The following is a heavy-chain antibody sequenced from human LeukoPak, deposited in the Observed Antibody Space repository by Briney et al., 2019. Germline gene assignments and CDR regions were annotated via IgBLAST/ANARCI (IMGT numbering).Heavy chain of an antibody. CDR2: ISAYNGNT. Sequence: GASVKVSCKASGYRFTSYGITWVRQAPGQGLEWMGWISAYNGNTNYAQKVQGRVTLTTDTSTSTAYMELRSLRSDDTATYYCAREGYCSGGICYSTMNWFDPWGQGTLVTVSS. J-gene: IGHJ5*02. D-gene: IGHD2-15*01. CDR3: AREGYCSGGICYSTMNWFDP. CDR1: GYRFTSYG. V-gene: IGHV1-18*01.